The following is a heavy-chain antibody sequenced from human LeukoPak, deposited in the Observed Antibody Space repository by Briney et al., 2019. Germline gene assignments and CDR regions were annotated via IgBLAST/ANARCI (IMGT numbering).Heavy chain of an antibody. D-gene: IGHD3-9*01. J-gene: IGHJ6*03. V-gene: IGHV3-30*04. Sequence: GGSLRLSCEASVFTFSIHAIHCVRDTPGRGRECGSAISFDGVQNSYADSGRGGFPISGAISKSTLNLQMNSLRAEDTALYCCAREGQYDILTGYTPLEYYFYYMDVWGEGTTVTVSS. CDR2: ISFDGVQN. CDR3: AREGQYDILTGYTPLEYYFYYMDV. CDR1: VFTFSIHA.